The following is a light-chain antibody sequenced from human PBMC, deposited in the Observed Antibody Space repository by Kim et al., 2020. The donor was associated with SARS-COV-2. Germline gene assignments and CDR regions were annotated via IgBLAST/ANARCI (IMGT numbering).Light chain of an antibody. Sequence: ASVKHPCTQSSGHSSYATAWHQQQPAKGPRNLMKLNSDGNYIKGDGIPDRFSGSSSGAERYLSISSLQSEDEADYYCQTWGPGIRVFGGGTQLTVL. CDR2: LNSDGNY. J-gene: IGLJ3*02. CDR3: QTWGPGIRV. CDR1: SGHSSYA. V-gene: IGLV4-69*01.